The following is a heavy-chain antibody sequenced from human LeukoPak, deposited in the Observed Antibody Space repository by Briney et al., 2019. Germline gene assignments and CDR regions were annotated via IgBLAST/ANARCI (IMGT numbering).Heavy chain of an antibody. J-gene: IGHJ4*02. Sequence: GASVKVSCRASGYTFTEYDINWVRQAAGQGLEWMGWMNPNTGDSGFAQRFQGRVTLTRNNSTSAAYMELSSLRSEDTAVYYCARGKSYGGGYDFWGQGTLVTVSS. D-gene: IGHD3-10*01. V-gene: IGHV1-8*01. CDR1: GYTFTEYD. CDR3: ARGKSYGGGYDF. CDR2: MNPNTGDS.